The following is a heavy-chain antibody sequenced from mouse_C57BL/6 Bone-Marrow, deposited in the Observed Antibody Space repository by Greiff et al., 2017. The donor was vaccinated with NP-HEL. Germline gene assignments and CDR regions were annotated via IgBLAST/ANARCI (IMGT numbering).Heavy chain of an antibody. CDR2: SRNKANDYTT. V-gene: IGHV7-1*01. CDR1: GFTFSDFY. Sequence: EVKVVESGGGLVQSGRSLRLSCATSGFTFSDFYMEWVRHSPGKGLEWIAASRNKANDYTTEYSASVKGRFIVFRDTSQSILYLQMNALRAEETAIYYCARAIYPYAMDYWGKGTAVTVST. CDR3: ARAIYPYAMDY. D-gene: IGHD2-1*01. J-gene: IGHJ4*01.